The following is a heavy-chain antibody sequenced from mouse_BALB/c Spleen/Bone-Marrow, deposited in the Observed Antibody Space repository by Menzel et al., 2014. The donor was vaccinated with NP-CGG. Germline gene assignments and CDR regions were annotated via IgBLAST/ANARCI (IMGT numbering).Heavy chain of an antibody. CDR1: GFDFSRYW. D-gene: IGHD1-2*01. CDR3: ARLDYYGCLNY. J-gene: IGHJ2*01. CDR2: INPESRTI. V-gene: IGHV4-1*02. Sequence: DVMLVESGGGLVQPGGSLKLSCAASGFDFSRYWMSWVRQAPGKGLEWIGEINPESRTINYSPSLKDKFIISRDNAKNTLYLRLNKVRSEDTALYYCARLDYYGCLNYWGQGTTLTVSS.